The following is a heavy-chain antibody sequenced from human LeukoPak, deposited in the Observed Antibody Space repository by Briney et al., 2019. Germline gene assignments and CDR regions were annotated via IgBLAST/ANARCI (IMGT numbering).Heavy chain of an antibody. CDR2: IYPGDSDT. V-gene: IGHV5-51*01. CDR1: GYSFTNPW. CDR3: ARLQSYYFNY. Sequence: GESLKISCKGFGYSFTNPWIGWVRQMPGKGLEWMGNIYPGDSDTRYSPSFQGQVTISADKSISTAYLQWSGLKASDTAMYYCARLQSYYFNYWGQGTLVTVSS. J-gene: IGHJ4*02. D-gene: IGHD4-11*01.